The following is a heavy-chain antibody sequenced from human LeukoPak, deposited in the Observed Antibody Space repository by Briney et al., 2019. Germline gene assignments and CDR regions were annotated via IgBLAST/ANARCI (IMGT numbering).Heavy chain of an antibody. V-gene: IGHV3-7*01. CDR1: GFTFSTYW. J-gene: IGHJ4*02. CDR3: ARLYYYDSSGYYARYYFDY. CDR2: IKQDGSEK. D-gene: IGHD3-22*01. Sequence: GGSLRLSCAASGFTFSTYWMTWVRRAPGKGLEWVANIKQDGSEKYFMDSVKGRFTISRDNANNSLYLQMNSLRAEDTAVYYCARLYYYDSSGYYARYYFDYWGQGTLVTVSS.